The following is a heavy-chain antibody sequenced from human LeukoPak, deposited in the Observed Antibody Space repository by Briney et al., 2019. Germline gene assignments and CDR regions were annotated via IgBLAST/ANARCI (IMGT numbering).Heavy chain of an antibody. V-gene: IGHV1-69*13. CDR3: AIHPSPYCGGDCYSSLYFDY. CDR1: GGTFSSYA. D-gene: IGHD2-21*02. Sequence: ASVKVSCKASGGTFSSYAISWVRQAPGQGLEWMGGIILIFGTANYAQKFQGRVTITADESTSTAYMELSSLRSEDTAVYYCAIHPSPYCGGDCYSSLYFDYWGQGTLVTVSS. CDR2: IILIFGTA. J-gene: IGHJ4*02.